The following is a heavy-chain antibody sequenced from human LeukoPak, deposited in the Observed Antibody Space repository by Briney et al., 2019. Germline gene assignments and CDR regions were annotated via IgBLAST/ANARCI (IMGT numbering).Heavy chain of an antibody. CDR2: ISETSRKT. Sequence: GGXXXXSXAXXGFXFXIYAMSWVRQAPGKGLEWVSAISETSRKTYYADSVKGRFTISRDNSKNTLYLQMNGLRDEDTAVYYCVQEARRDGYKLAPVAEHWGQGTLVTVSS. D-gene: IGHD5-24*01. CDR3: VQEARRDGYKLAPVAEH. J-gene: IGHJ1*01. CDR1: GFXFXIYA. V-gene: IGHV3-23*01.